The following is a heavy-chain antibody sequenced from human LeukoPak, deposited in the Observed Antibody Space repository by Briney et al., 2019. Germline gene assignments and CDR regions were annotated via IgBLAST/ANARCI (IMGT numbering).Heavy chain of an antibody. D-gene: IGHD2-8*01. J-gene: IGHJ4*02. CDR1: GGSISSYY. V-gene: IGHV4-4*07. Sequence: SETLSLTCSVSGGSISSYYWSWLRQPAGRGLEWVGRIYTSGSTNYNPSLKSRVAMSLDTSKNHFSLRLSSVTAADTAVYYCAREAPATTNGFYRGFFDYWGQGAPVTVSS. CDR3: AREAPATTNGFYRGFFDY. CDR2: IYTSGST.